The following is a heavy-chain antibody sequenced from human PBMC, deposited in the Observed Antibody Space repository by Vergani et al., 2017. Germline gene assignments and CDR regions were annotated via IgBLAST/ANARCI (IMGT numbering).Heavy chain of an antibody. CDR2: IRNDGSNK. CDR1: GFTFSSHG. D-gene: IGHD2-2*01. J-gene: IGHJ4*02. V-gene: IGHV3-30*02. Sequence: QVQLVESGGGVVQPGGSLRLSCAASGFTFSSHGMHWVRQAPGKGLEWVAFIRNDGSNKYYADSVKGRFTISRDNSKNTLYLQMNSLRAEDTAVYYCANIDCSSASCLDYWGLGTLVTVSS. CDR3: ANIDCSSASCLDY.